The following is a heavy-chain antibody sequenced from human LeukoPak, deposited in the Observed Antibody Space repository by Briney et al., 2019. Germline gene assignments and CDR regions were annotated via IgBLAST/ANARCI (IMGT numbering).Heavy chain of an antibody. V-gene: IGHV5-51*01. CDR3: ARQRGYNSAFFDY. Sequence: GESLKISCKGSGYSFTSYWIGWVRQMPGKGLEWMGVIHPGDSNTIYSPSFQGQVTLSADKSISTAYLQWSSLKALDTAMYYCARQRGYNSAFFDYWGQGTLITVTS. D-gene: IGHD5-18*01. CDR2: IHPGDSNT. CDR1: GYSFTSYW. J-gene: IGHJ4*02.